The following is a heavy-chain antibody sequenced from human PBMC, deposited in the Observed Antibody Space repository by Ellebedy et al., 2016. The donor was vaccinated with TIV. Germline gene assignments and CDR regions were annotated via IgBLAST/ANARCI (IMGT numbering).Heavy chain of an antibody. J-gene: IGHJ2*01. CDR3: TRDLPGRDGFRYFDL. CDR2: IYSGGSA. Sequence: GGSLRLSCSASGFTFSTYAMSWVRQAPGKGLEWVSIIYSGGSAYYADSVKGRFTLSSDDSKNTLYLQMNSLRAEDTAVYYCTRDLPGRDGFRYFDLWGRGTLVTVSS. V-gene: IGHV3-53*01. CDR1: GFTFSTYA. D-gene: IGHD5-24*01.